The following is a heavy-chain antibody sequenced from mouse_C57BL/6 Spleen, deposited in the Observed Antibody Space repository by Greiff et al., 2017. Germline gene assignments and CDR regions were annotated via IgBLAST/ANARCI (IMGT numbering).Heavy chain of an antibody. J-gene: IGHJ2*01. D-gene: IGHD2-5*01. CDR1: GYTFTDYE. V-gene: IGHV1-15*01. CDR2: IDPETGGT. CDR3: TREGVYSNYVRDY. Sequence: QVQLKESGAELVRPGASVTLSCKASGYTFTDYEMHWVKQTPVHGLEWIGAIDPETGGTAYNQKFKGKAILTADKSSSTAYMELRSLTSEDSAVYYCTREGVYSNYVRDYWGQGTTLTVSS.